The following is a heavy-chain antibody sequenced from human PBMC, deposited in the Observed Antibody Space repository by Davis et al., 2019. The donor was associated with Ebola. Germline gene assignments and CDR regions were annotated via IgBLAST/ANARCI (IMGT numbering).Heavy chain of an antibody. J-gene: IGHJ4*02. V-gene: IGHV3-23*01. CDR2: ISGSGGST. CDR1: GFTFSSYA. CDR3: VKKTIAAAGTGCFDY. D-gene: IGHD6-13*01. Sequence: GESLKISCAASGFTFSSYAMSWVRQAPGKGLEWVSAISGSGGSTYYADSVKGRFTISRDNSKNTLYLQMNSLRAEDTALYYCVKKTIAAAGTGCFDYWGQGTLVTVSS.